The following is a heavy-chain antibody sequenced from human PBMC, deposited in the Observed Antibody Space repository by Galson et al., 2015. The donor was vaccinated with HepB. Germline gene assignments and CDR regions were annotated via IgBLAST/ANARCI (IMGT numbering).Heavy chain of an antibody. CDR2: ISSSSSTI. J-gene: IGHJ6*02. CDR3: ARDRGDYDFWSGWYYYYGMDV. V-gene: IGHV3-48*02. D-gene: IGHD3-3*01. Sequence: SLRLSCAASGFTFSSYSMNWVRQAPGKGLEWVSYISSSSSTIYYADSVKGRFTISRDNAKNSLYLQMNSLRDEDTAVYYCARDRGDYDFWSGWYYYYGMDVWGQGTTVTVSS. CDR1: GFTFSSYS.